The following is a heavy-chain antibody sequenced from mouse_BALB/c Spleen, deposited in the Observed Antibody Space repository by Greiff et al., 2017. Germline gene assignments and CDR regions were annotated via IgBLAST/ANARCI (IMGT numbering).Heavy chain of an antibody. J-gene: IGHJ4*01. CDR2: ISSGGGST. Sequence: EVKLMESGGGLVKPGGSLKLSCAASGFAFSSYDMSWVRQTPEKRLEWVAYISSGGGSTYYPDTVKGRFTISRDNAKNTLYLQMSSLKSEDTAMYYCARRGLLNAMDYWGQGTSVTVSS. CDR1: GFAFSSYD. D-gene: IGHD2-3*01. V-gene: IGHV5-12-1*01. CDR3: ARRGLLNAMDY.